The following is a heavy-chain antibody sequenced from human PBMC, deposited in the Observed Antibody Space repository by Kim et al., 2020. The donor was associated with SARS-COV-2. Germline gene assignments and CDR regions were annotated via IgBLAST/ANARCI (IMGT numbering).Heavy chain of an antibody. J-gene: IGHJ3*02. CDR3: ARDRVVAVGGAFDI. V-gene: IGHV3-30*07. D-gene: IGHD2-15*01. Sequence: ADSVQGRFTNSRDNSKNTLYLQMNSLRAEDTAVYYCARDRVVAVGGAFDIWGQGTMVTVSS.